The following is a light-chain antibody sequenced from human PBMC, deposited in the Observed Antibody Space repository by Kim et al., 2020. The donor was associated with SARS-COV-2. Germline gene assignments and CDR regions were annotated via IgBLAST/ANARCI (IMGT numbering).Light chain of an antibody. V-gene: IGLV3-1*01. J-gene: IGLJ2*01. CDR1: KLGDKY. CDR2: QDS. CDR3: QAWDSSTVV. Sequence: VSPGQTASITCSGDKLGDKYACWYQQKPGQSPVLGIYQDSERPSGIPERFSGSNSGNTATLTISGTQAMDEADYYCQAWDSSTVVFGGGTQLTVL.